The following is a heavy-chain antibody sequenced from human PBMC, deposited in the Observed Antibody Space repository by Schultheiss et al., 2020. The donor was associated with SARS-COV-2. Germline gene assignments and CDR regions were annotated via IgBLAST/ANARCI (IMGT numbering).Heavy chain of an antibody. Sequence: SETLSLTCTVSGYSISSDYYWGWIRQPPGKGLEWIGYIYYSGSTNYNPSLKSRVTISVDTSKNQFSLKLSSVTAADTAVYYCARGPHLIYFDYWGQGTLVTVSS. J-gene: IGHJ4*02. D-gene: IGHD2/OR15-2a*01. CDR1: GYSISSDYY. CDR2: IYYSGST. V-gene: IGHV4-38-2*02. CDR3: ARGPHLIYFDY.